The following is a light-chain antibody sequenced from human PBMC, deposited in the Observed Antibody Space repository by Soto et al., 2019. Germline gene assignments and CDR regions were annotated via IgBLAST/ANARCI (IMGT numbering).Light chain of an antibody. Sequence: DIQMTQSPSSLSASVGDRVTITRRASQSINNYLNRYQQKPGKAPKLLIYAASNLQSGVPSSFSGSGSGTDFTLTISRLYPEDFATYYCQQSYSTPQTFGQGTKVDIK. CDR1: QSINNY. CDR2: AAS. V-gene: IGKV1-39*01. CDR3: QQSYSTPQT. J-gene: IGKJ2*01.